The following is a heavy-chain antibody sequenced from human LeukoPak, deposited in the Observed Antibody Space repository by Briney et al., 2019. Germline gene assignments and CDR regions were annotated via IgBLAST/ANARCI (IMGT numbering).Heavy chain of an antibody. CDR3: ARGAGPLFDP. Sequence: PGGSLRLSCAASGFTFSDHYMSWIRQAPGKGLEWISYIGYSGSTIYYADSVKGRFTISRDNAKNSLYLQMNSLRAEDTAMYYCARGAGPLFDPWGQGTLVTVSS. CDR2: IGYSGSTI. CDR1: GFTFSDHY. J-gene: IGHJ5*02. V-gene: IGHV3-11*01.